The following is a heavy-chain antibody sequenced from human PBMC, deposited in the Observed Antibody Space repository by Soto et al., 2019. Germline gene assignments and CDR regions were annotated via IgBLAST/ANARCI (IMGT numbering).Heavy chain of an antibody. J-gene: IGHJ4*02. CDR1: GYTFTSYA. D-gene: IGHD3-10*01. Sequence: GASVKVSCKASGYTFTSYAMHWVRQAPGQRLEWMGWINAGNGNTKYSQKIQGRVNITRDTSASTAYMEMSSLRSEDTSLYYCSRAPVTMVRGVTPPSDYWGQGTLVTVSS. CDR2: INAGNGNT. V-gene: IGHV1-3*01. CDR3: SRAPVTMVRGVTPPSDY.